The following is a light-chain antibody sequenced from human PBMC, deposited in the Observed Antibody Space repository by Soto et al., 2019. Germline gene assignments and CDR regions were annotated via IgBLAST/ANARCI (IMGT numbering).Light chain of an antibody. CDR3: QQYNTYSWT. CDR1: PSISRW. J-gene: IGKJ1*01. V-gene: IGKV1-5*03. CDR2: QAS. Sequence: DIQMTQSPSTLSASAGDRVTITCRASPSISRWLAWYQQKPGKAPKLLIYQASSLESGVPSRFSGSGSGTEFTLTISSLLPDDVATYYCQQYNTYSWTVGQGTKVEIK.